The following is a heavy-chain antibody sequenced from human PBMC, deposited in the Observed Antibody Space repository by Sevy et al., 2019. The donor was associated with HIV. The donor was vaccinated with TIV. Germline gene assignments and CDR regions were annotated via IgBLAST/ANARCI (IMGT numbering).Heavy chain of an antibody. CDR2: ISAYNGNT. V-gene: IGHV1-18*04. CDR3: ARDRSYYDSSGYYRGYYFDY. Sequence: ASVKVSCKASGYTFTSYGISWVRQAPGQGLEWMGWISAYNGNTNYAQKLQGRVTKTTDTSTSTAYMELRSLRSDDTAVYYCARDRSYYDSSGYYRGYYFDYWGQRTLVTVSS. J-gene: IGHJ4*02. CDR1: GYTFTSYG. D-gene: IGHD3-22*01.